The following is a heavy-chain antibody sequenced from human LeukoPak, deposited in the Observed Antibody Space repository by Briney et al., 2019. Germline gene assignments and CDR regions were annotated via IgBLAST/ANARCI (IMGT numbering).Heavy chain of an antibody. J-gene: IGHJ6*02. CDR3: ARDLGTTWDYYYGMDV. Sequence: GASVKVSCKASGGTFSSYAISWVRQAPGQGLEWMGRIIPILGIANYAQKFQGRVTITADKSTSTAYMELSSLRSEDTAAYYCARDLGTTWDYYYGMDVWGQGTTVTVSS. D-gene: IGHD3-16*01. CDR1: GGTFSSYA. V-gene: IGHV1-69*04. CDR2: IIPILGIA.